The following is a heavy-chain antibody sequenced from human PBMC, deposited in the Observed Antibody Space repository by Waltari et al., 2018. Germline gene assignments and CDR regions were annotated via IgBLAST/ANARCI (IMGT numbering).Heavy chain of an antibody. J-gene: IGHJ4*02. Sequence: QVQLVQSGADVTKPGSSVKVSCKASGGTFLSYAIIWVRHAPGQGLEWMGGISPIYGTVNYAQKFQGRVTITADESTSTAYMELSSLRSEDTAVYYCARVPQLSRNYVDYWGQGTLVTVSS. V-gene: IGHV1-69*01. CDR2: ISPIYGTV. D-gene: IGHD2-2*01. CDR3: ARVPQLSRNYVDY. CDR1: GGTFLSYA.